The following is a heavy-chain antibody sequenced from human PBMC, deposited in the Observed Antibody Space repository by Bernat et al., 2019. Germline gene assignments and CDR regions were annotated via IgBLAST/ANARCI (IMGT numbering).Heavy chain of an antibody. Sequence: QVQLVESGGGVVQPGRSLRLSCAASGFTFSSYGMHWVRQAPGKGLEWVAVISYDGSNKYYADSVKGRFTISRDNSKNTLYLQMNSLRAEDTAVYYCAKGDTAMAKYYYYYYGMDVWGLGTTVTVSS. J-gene: IGHJ6*02. CDR2: ISYDGSNK. D-gene: IGHD5-18*01. CDR1: GFTFSSYG. V-gene: IGHV3-30*18. CDR3: AKGDTAMAKYYYYYYGMDV.